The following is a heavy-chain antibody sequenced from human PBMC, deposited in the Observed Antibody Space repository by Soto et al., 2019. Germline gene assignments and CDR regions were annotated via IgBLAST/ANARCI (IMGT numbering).Heavy chain of an antibody. CDR1: GFTFSSYG. J-gene: IGHJ4*02. CDR2: ISYDGSNK. Sequence: PGGSLRLSCAASGFTFSSYGMHWVRQAPGKGLEWVAVISYDGSNKYYADSVKGRFTISRDNSKNTLYLQMNSLRAEDTAVYYCAKDRWDSSSFYDYWGQGTLVTVSS. V-gene: IGHV3-30*18. D-gene: IGHD6-6*01. CDR3: AKDRWDSSSFYDY.